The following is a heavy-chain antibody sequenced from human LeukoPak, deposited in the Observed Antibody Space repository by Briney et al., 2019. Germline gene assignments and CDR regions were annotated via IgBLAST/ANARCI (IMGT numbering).Heavy chain of an antibody. Sequence: SETLSLTCTVSSGSISSYYWSWIRQPPGKGLGWIGYIYYRGSTNYNPSLKSRVTMSVDTSRNQFSLKLSSMTAADTAVYYCAAAAYGSGSFTVDYWGLGTLVTVSS. J-gene: IGHJ4*02. V-gene: IGHV4-59*01. CDR1: SGSISSYY. CDR2: IYYRGST. CDR3: AAAAYGSGSFTVDY. D-gene: IGHD3-10*01.